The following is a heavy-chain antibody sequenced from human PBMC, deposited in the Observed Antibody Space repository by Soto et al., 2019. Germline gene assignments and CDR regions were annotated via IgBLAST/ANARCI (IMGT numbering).Heavy chain of an antibody. D-gene: IGHD1-26*01. V-gene: IGHV4-30-4*01. Sequence: QVQLQESGPGLVKPSQTQSLTCTVSGGSISSGDYYWSWIRQPPGKGLEWIGYIYYSGSTYYNPSLKXXVXIXEDTSKNQFSLKLSSVTAADTAVYYCARDLFGGSAYWGQGTLVTVSS. CDR2: IYYSGST. CDR3: ARDLFGGSAY. CDR1: GGSISSGDYY. J-gene: IGHJ4*02.